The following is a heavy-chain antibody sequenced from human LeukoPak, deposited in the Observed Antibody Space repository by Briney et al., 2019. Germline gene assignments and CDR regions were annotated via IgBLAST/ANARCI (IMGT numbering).Heavy chain of an antibody. J-gene: IGHJ4*02. CDR1: GYRFTNYW. D-gene: IGHD2-8*01. CDR2: IYPGDSDI. CDR3: ARRAETPNGVCCLFDY. V-gene: IGHV5-51*01. Sequence: ESLKISWQGSGYRFTNYWIGWVGQMPGKGLEWMGVIYPGDSDIRYSPSFQGQVTISADKSISTAYVQWSNLKASDTAMYYCARRAETPNGVCCLFDYWGQGTLVTVSS.